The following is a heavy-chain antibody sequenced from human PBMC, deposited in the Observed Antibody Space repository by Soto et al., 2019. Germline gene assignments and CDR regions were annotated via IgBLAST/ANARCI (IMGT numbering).Heavy chain of an antibody. CDR2: IYPGDSDT. J-gene: IGHJ6*02. Sequence: PGESLKISCKGSGYSFTSYWIGWVRQVPGKGLEWMGIIYPGDSDTRYSPSFQGQVTISADKSISTAYLQWSSLKASDTAMYYCAGTYYYDSSGFNAPTYGMDVWGQGTTVTVSS. V-gene: IGHV5-51*01. CDR1: GYSFTSYW. CDR3: AGTYYYDSSGFNAPTYGMDV. D-gene: IGHD3-22*01.